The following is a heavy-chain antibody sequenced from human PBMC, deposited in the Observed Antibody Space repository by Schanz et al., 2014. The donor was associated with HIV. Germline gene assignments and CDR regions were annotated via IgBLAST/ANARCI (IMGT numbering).Heavy chain of an antibody. J-gene: IGHJ6*02. D-gene: IGHD1-20*01. CDR3: ARGEAITYYYHYYGMDV. CDR2: ISGSGGRT. Sequence: EVHLVESGGGLVAPGGSLRLSCAASGFTFSSHAMSWVRQAAGKGLEWVSSISGSGGRTYHADSVKGRFTISRDNSKNTLYLQMNSLRAEDTAVYYCARGEAITYYYHYYGMDVWGQGTTVTVSS. V-gene: IGHV3-23*04. CDR1: GFTFSSHA.